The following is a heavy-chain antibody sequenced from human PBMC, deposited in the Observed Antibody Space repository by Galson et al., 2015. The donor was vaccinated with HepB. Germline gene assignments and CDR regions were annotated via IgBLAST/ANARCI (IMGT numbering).Heavy chain of an antibody. D-gene: IGHD6-13*01. CDR3: ARVRVAAAGPGDYGMDV. CDR2: INPNSGGT. CDR1: GYTFTGYY. V-gene: IGHV1-2*04. Sequence: SVKVSCKASGYTFTGYYMHWVRQAPGQGLEWMGWINPNSGGTNYAQKFQGWVTMTRDTSISTAYMELSRLRSDDTAVYYCARVRVAAAGPGDYGMDVWGQGTTVTVSS. J-gene: IGHJ6*02.